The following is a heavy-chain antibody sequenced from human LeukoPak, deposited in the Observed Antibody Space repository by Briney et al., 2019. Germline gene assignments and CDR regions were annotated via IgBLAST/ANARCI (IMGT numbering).Heavy chain of an antibody. CDR2: IYYSGST. V-gene: IGHV4-39*07. D-gene: IGHD3-22*01. CDR1: GGSISSSSYY. CDR3: ARDTITMIVLDWRYFDL. Sequence: PSETLSLTCTVSGGSISSSSYYWGWIRQPPGKGLEWIGSIYYSGSTYYNPSLKSRVTISVDTSKNQFSLKLSSVTAADTAVYYCARDTITMIVLDWRYFDLWGRGTLVTVSS. J-gene: IGHJ2*01.